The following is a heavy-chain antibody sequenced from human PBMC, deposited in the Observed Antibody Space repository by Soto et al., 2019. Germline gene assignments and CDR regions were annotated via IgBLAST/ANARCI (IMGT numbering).Heavy chain of an antibody. CDR3: ARDRGEYTSSWFWYFSH. Sequence: SETLSFTCTVSRGYVNTFHWSWVRQPAGKGLEWIGRIFPNGNTDYSPSLKSRVTLSVDTSKNQISLNLTSVTAADMAVYYCARDRGEYTSSWFWYFSHWGHGTLVTVSS. CDR1: RGYVNTFH. V-gene: IGHV4-4*07. D-gene: IGHD6-13*01. CDR2: IFPNGNT. J-gene: IGHJ2*01.